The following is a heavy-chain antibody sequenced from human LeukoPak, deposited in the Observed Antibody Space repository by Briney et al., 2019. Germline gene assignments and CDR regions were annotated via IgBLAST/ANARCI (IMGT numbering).Heavy chain of an antibody. J-gene: IGHJ4*02. Sequence: GGSLRLSCAASGFTFSNSAMHWVRQGPGKGLEWVAYIAHHGNNKYYADSVKGRFTISRDNSKRTLYLQMNSLRPDDTAIYYCAKDGSWSCTDWGQGTLVTVSS. D-gene: IGHD2-8*02. CDR2: IAHHGNNK. CDR1: GFTFSNSA. CDR3: AKDGSWSCTD. V-gene: IGHV3-30*02.